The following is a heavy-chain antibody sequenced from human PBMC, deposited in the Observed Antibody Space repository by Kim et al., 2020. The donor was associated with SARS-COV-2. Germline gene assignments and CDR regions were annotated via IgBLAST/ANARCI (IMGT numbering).Heavy chain of an antibody. CDR1: GFTFSAYA. V-gene: IGHV3-30*14. D-gene: IGHD1-26*01. CDR3: ARPGVVGPTYWFDP. Sequence: GGSLRLSCAASGFTFSAYAMLWVRQAPGKGPEWVAVISSDGSNKFYADSVKGRFTISRDSSKNTLYLQMNSLRAEDTAVYYCARPGVVGPTYWFDPWGQGTLVTVSS. CDR2: ISSDGSNK. J-gene: IGHJ5*02.